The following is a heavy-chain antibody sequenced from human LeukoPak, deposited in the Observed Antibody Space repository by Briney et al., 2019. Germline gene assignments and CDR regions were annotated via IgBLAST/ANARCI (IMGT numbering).Heavy chain of an antibody. D-gene: IGHD4-17*01. V-gene: IGHV1-2*02. J-gene: IGHJ2*01. CDR2: IKPNSGGT. CDR3: VRHFHPAETTGGYFDL. CDR1: GYSFADYY. Sequence: ASVKVSCKASGYSFADYYMHWVRQAPGQGLEWMGWIKPNSGGTRTAQKFQGRVTMTRDTSISTAYLQWSSLRASDTAMYYCVRHFHPAETTGGYFDLFGRGTLVTVSS.